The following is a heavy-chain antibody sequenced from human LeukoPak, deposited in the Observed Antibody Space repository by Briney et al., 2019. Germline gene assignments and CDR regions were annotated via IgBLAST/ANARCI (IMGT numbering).Heavy chain of an antibody. Sequence: ASVKVSCKASGYTFTGYYMHWVRQAPGQGLEWMGWINPNSGGTNYAQKFQGRVTMTRDTSISTAYMELSRLRSDDTAVYYCARGKTYYDIVSGSDKFDYWGQGTLVTVSS. CDR2: INPNSGGT. J-gene: IGHJ4*02. CDR3: ARGKTYYDIVSGSDKFDY. D-gene: IGHD3-9*01. CDR1: GYTFTGYY. V-gene: IGHV1-2*02.